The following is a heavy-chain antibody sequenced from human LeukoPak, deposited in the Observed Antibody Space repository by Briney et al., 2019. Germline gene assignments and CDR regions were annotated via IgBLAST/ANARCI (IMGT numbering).Heavy chain of an antibody. D-gene: IGHD6-13*01. Sequence: GSLRLSCAASGFTFSSYGMHWVRQAPGKGLEWVAVISYDGSNKYYADSVKGRFTISRDNSKNTLYLQMNSLRAEDTAVYYCARDLIANRLFDYWGQGTLVTVSS. J-gene: IGHJ4*02. V-gene: IGHV3-30*03. CDR2: ISYDGSNK. CDR3: ARDLIANRLFDY. CDR1: GFTFSSYG.